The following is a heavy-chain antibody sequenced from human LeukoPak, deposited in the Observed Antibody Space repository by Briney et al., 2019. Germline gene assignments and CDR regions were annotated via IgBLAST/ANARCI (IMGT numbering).Heavy chain of an antibody. CDR2: FDPEDGET. V-gene: IGHV1-24*01. J-gene: IGHJ4*02. CDR1: GYTLTELS. Sequence: GASVTVSCTVSGYTLTELSMHWVRQAPGKGLEWMGGFDPEDGETIYAQKFQGRVTMTEDTSTDTAYMELSSLRSEDTAVYYCATILPYYYDSSGYFFWGQGTLVAVSS. D-gene: IGHD3-22*01. CDR3: ATILPYYYDSSGYFF.